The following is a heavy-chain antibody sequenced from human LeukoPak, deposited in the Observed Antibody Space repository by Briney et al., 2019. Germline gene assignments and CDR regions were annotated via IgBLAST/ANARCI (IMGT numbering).Heavy chain of an antibody. J-gene: IGHJ5*02. Sequence: ASVKVSCKASGYTFTSYYIHWVREAPGQGLEWMGWINPNSGGTNYAQKFQGRVTMTRDTSISTAYMELSRLRSDDTAVYYCARVVSYLFDPWGQGTLVTVSP. CDR3: ARVVSYLFDP. V-gene: IGHV1-2*02. D-gene: IGHD2-8*01. CDR1: GYTFTSYY. CDR2: INPNSGGT.